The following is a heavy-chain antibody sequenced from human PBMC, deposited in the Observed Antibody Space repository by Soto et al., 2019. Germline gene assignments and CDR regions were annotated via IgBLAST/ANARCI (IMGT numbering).Heavy chain of an antibody. V-gene: IGHV1-8*01. CDR3: AREYNWNYPYYYYYMDV. CDR2: MNPNSGNT. J-gene: IGHJ6*03. D-gene: IGHD1-7*01. Sequence: ASVKVSCKASGYTFTSYDINWVRQATGQGLEWMGWMNPNSGNTGYAQKFQGRVTMTRNTSISTAYMELSSLRSEDTAVYYCAREYNWNYPYYYYYMDVWGKGTTVTVSS. CDR1: GYTFTSYD.